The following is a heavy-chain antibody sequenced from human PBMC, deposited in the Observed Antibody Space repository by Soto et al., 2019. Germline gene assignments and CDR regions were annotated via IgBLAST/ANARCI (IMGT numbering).Heavy chain of an antibody. CDR2: MNPNSGNT. CDR3: ASGGFFFLAAATNHFYY. D-gene: IGHD6-13*01. CDR1: GYTFTSYD. J-gene: IGHJ4*02. Sequence: ASAKVSCKASGYTFTSYDINWVRQATGQGLEWMGWMNPNSGNTGYAQKFQGRVTMTRNTSISTAYMELSSLRSEDTAVYYFASGGFFFLAAATNHFYYCCQGTPVTVSS. V-gene: IGHV1-8*01.